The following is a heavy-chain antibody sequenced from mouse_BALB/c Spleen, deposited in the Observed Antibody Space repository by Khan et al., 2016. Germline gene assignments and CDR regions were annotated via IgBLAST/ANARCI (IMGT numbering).Heavy chain of an antibody. Sequence: EVKLLESGGGLVQPGGSLKLSCAASGFDFSRYWMSWVRQAPGKGLEWIGEINPDSSTINYTPSLKDKFIISRDNAKNQLYLRMSKVRSEDTALYYCASAGYYGYLAFWGQGTLVTLSA. D-gene: IGHD1-1*01. CDR3: ASAGYYGYLAF. V-gene: IGHV4-1*02. CDR2: INPDSSTI. J-gene: IGHJ3*01. CDR1: GFDFSRYW.